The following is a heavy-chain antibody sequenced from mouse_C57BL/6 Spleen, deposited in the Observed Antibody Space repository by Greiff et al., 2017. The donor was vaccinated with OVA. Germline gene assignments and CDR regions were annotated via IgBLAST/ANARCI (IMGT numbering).Heavy chain of an antibody. J-gene: IGHJ3*01. CDR2: IYPRDGST. D-gene: IGHD1-1*01. Sequence: QVQLKESGPELVKPGASVKLSCKASGYTFTSYDINWVKQRPGQGLEWIGWIYPRDGSTKYNEKFKGKATLTVDTSSSTAYMELHSLTSEDSAVYFCARRGYGSSIGFAYWGQGTLVTVSA. V-gene: IGHV1-85*01. CDR3: ARRGYGSSIGFAY. CDR1: GYTFTSYD.